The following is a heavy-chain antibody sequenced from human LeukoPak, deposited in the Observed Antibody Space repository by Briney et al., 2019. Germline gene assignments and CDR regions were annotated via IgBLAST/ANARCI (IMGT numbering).Heavy chain of an antibody. V-gene: IGHV4-34*01. CDR1: GGSFSGYY. J-gene: IGHJ1*01. CDR2: INHRGST. Sequence: SETLSLTCAVYGGSFSGYYWSWIRQPPGKGLEWIGEINHRGSTNYNPSLKSRVTISVDASKNQFSLKLSSVTAADTAVYYCARDLVAGTNQHWGQGTLVTVSS. CDR3: ARDLVAGTNQH. D-gene: IGHD6-19*01.